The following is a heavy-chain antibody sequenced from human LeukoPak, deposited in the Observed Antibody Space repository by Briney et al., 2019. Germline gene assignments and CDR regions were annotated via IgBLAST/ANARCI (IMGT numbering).Heavy chain of an antibody. V-gene: IGHV4-34*01. D-gene: IGHD6-6*01. CDR1: GGSLSGFY. CDR2: INHSGST. J-gene: IGHJ5*02. Sequence: SETLSLTCGVYGGSLSGFYWSWIRHPPGKGLEAIGEINHSGSTNYNPSLKSRFTISVDTSKNQFSLKLTSVTAADTAVYYCARGDVSSSEAASGFDPWGQGTLVTVSS. CDR3: ARGDVSSSEAASGFDP.